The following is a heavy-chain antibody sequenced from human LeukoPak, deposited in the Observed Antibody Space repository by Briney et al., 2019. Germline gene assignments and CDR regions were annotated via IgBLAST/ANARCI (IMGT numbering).Heavy chain of an antibody. J-gene: IGHJ6*02. CDR3: ARLSVTATDHYGMDV. CDR1: GYSFTTYW. CDR2: IDPSDSYT. Sequence: GESLKISCKGSGYSFTTYWITWVRQMPGKGLEWMGRIDPSDSYTNYSPSFQGHVTISADKSISTAYLQWSSLQASDTAMYYCARLSVTATDHYGMDVWGQGTTVTVSS. D-gene: IGHD1-7*01. V-gene: IGHV5-10-1*01.